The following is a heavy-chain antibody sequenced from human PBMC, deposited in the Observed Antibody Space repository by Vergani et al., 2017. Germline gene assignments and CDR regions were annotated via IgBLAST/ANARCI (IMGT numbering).Heavy chain of an antibody. CDR3: ARQMGLGYCSGGSCFYYDYYGMDV. CDR1: GYSFTSYW. J-gene: IGHJ6*02. CDR2: IYPGDSDT. Sequence: EVQLVQSGAEVKKPGESLKISCKGSGYSFTSYWIGWVRQIPGKGLEWMGIIYPGDSDTSYSPSFQGKVTISADKSISTAYLQWSSLKASDTAMYYCARQMGLGYCSGGSCFYYDYYGMDVWGQGP. V-gene: IGHV5-51*01. D-gene: IGHD2-15*01.